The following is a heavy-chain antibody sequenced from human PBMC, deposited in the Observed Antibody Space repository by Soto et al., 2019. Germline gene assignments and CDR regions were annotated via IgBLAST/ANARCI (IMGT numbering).Heavy chain of an antibody. D-gene: IGHD2-15*01. CDR2: INPSGGST. J-gene: IGHJ6*02. V-gene: IGHV1-46*01. CDR3: AREVIGYCSGGSCSNSSPNYYYYGMDV. CDR1: GYTFTYRY. Sequence: ASVKVSCKASGYTFTYRYLHWVRQAPGQGLEWMGIINPSGGSTSYAQKFQGRVTMTRDTSTSTVYMELSSLRSEDTAVYYCAREVIGYCSGGSCSNSSPNYYYYGMDVWGQGTTVTVSS.